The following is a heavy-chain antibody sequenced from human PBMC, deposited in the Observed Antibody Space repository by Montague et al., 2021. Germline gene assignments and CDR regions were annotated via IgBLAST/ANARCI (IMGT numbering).Heavy chain of an antibody. D-gene: IGHD5-12*01. V-gene: IGHV4-61*02. Sequence: SETLSLTCTVSGGSISSGSYYWSWIRQPAGKGLEWIERIYTSGTTDYSFSLKSRVTISVDTSKNQFSLKLTSVTAADTAVYYCARAHSGSWAHLDNWGQGSLVTASS. CDR1: GGSISSGSYY. CDR2: IYTSGTT. J-gene: IGHJ4*02. CDR3: ARAHSGSWAHLDN.